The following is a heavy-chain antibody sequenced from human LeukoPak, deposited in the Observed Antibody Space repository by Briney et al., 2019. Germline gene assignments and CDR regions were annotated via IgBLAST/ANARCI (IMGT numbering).Heavy chain of an antibody. V-gene: IGHV3-30*18. CDR2: ISDDGRSK. D-gene: IGHD4-17*01. CDR3: AKRPSDYGDYVSYFDY. CDR1: GFSFISYG. J-gene: IGHJ4*02. Sequence: GGSLRLSCAASGFSFISYGMHWVRQAPGKGLEWVGVISDDGRSKDYADSVKGRFTISRDNSKDTLYLQMNSLRDEDTAVYYCAKRPSDYGDYVSYFDYWGQGTLVTVSP.